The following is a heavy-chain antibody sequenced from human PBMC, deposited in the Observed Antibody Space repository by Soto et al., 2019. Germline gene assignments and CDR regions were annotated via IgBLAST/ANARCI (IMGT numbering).Heavy chain of an antibody. CDR3: ARDRGPSSGYYPYWFDP. J-gene: IGHJ5*02. D-gene: IGHD3-22*01. CDR2: IIPIFDTA. Sequence: QVQLVQSGAEVKKPGSSVKVSCKASGGTFSSYAITWVRQAPGQGLGWMGEIIPIFDTANYAQKFQRRVTITADESTSTAYMELSSLRSEDTAVYYCARDRGPSSGYYPYWFDPWGQGTLVTVSS. CDR1: GGTFSSYA. V-gene: IGHV1-69*12.